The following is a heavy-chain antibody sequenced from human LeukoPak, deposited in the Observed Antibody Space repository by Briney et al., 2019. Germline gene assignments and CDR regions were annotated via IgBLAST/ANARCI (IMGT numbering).Heavy chain of an antibody. CDR2: IKSKTDGGTT. D-gene: IGHD6-13*01. CDR1: GSTFSNAW. CDR3: TTERSSSWYDY. Sequence: GGSLRLSCAASGSTFSNAWMSWVRQAPGKGLEWVGRIKSKTDGGTTDYAAPVKGRFTISRDDSKNTLYLQMNSLKTEDTAVYYCTTERSSSWYDYWGQGTLVTVSS. J-gene: IGHJ4*02. V-gene: IGHV3-15*01.